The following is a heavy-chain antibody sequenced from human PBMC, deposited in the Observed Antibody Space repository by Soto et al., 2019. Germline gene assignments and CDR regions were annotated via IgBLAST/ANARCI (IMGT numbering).Heavy chain of an antibody. D-gene: IGHD3-9*01. CDR2: IYYSGST. V-gene: IGHV4-39*01. J-gene: IGHJ2*01. CDR3: ARIVRFDWISASWYFDL. Sequence: PSETLSLTCTVSGGSISSSSSYWGWIRQPPGKGMEWVGSIYYSGSTYYNPSLKSRVTISVDTSKNQFSLKLSSVTAADTAVYYCARIVRFDWISASWYFDLWGRGTLVTVSS. CDR1: GGSISSSSSY.